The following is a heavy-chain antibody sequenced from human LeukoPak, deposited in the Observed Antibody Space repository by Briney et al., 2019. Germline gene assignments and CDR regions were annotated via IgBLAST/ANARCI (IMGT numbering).Heavy chain of an antibody. CDR2: INLSGST. Sequence: PSETLSLTCGVSGGSFSGSYWGWICQPPGKGLEWIGEINLSGSTNYNSSLTSRVTISLGTSKNQFSLNLRSVTTADTAVYYCARVSISLFGVVTAHFDSWGQGTLVAVSS. J-gene: IGHJ4*02. D-gene: IGHD3-3*01. CDR3: ARVSISLFGVVTAHFDS. CDR1: GGSFSGSY. V-gene: IGHV4-34*01.